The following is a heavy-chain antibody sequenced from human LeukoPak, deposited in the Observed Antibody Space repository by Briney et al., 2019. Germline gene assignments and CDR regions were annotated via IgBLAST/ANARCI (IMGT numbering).Heavy chain of an antibody. V-gene: IGHV3-23*01. D-gene: IGHD1-7*01. J-gene: IGHJ4*02. CDR3: TKEWSNAGTAISPPDY. CDR1: GFTFNSYV. Sequence: PGGSLRLSCAASGFTFNSYVMSWVRQAPGKGLEWVSGISGPGRTTYYADFVKGRFTISRDNSKNTLYLQMNSMRVEDTAVYFRTKEWSNAGTAISPPDYWGQGTLVTVSS. CDR2: ISGPGRTT.